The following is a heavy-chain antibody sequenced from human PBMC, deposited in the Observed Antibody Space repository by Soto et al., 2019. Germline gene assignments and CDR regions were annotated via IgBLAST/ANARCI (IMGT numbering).Heavy chain of an antibody. V-gene: IGHV4-34*01. Sequence: SETLSLTCAVHGWSFSGYYWSWIRQPPGKGLEWIGEINHSGSTNYNPSLKSRVTISVDTSKNQFSLKLSSVTAADTAVYYCARGCRYSGYGMNRFGMDVWGKGTTVTVSS. J-gene: IGHJ6*04. CDR3: ARGCRYSGYGMNRFGMDV. CDR2: INHSGST. CDR1: GWSFSGYY. D-gene: IGHD5-12*01.